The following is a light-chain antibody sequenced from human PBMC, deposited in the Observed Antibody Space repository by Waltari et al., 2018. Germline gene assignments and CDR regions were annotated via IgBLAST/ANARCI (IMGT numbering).Light chain of an antibody. J-gene: IGLJ3*02. V-gene: IGLV1-51*01. CDR2: PKN. CDR3: AAWDNSLSTGV. CDR1: DSNIGNNY. Sequence: QSVLTQPPSVSAAPGQKVTISCSGSDSNIGNNYVSWYQQLPGTAPKLLIYPKNKRLSGTPDRFSGSKSGTSATLDITALQTEDEADYYCAAWDNSLSTGVFGGRTKLTVL.